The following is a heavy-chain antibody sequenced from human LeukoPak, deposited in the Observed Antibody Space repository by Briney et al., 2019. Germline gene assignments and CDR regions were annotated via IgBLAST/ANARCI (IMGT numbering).Heavy chain of an antibody. CDR3: AGRLRVYAFDI. CDR2: IYYSGST. V-gene: IGHV4-31*03. Sequence: SETLSLTCTVSGGSISSGGYYWSWIRQHPGKGLEWIGYIYYSGSTYYNPSLKSRVTISVDTSKNQFSLKLSSVTAADTAVCYCAGRLRVYAFDIWGQGTMVTVSS. D-gene: IGHD4-17*01. CDR1: GGSISSGGYY. J-gene: IGHJ3*02.